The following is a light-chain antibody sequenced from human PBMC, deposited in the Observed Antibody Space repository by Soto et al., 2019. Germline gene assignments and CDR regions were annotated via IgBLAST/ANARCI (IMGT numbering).Light chain of an antibody. CDR2: AAS. J-gene: IGKJ2*01. CDR3: QQSYSTPRYT. Sequence: DIQMTQSPSSLSASVGDRVTIICRASQSISSYLNWYQQKPGKAPKLLIYAASSLQSGVPSRFSGSGSGTDFTLTISSLQPEDFATYYCQQSYSTPRYTFGQGTKLEIK. V-gene: IGKV1-39*01. CDR1: QSISSY.